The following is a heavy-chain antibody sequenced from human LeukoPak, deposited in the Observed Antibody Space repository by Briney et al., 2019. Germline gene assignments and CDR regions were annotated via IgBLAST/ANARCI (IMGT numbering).Heavy chain of an antibody. D-gene: IGHD3/OR15-3a*01. Sequence: GGSLRLSCAASGFTFTNYGMHWVRQAPGKGLEWVAVISYDGSNKYYADSVKGRFTISRDNSTNTLYLQMNSLRAEDTAVHYCAKEDLAGFSFDYWGQGTLLTVSS. V-gene: IGHV3-30*18. CDR3: AKEDLAGFSFDY. J-gene: IGHJ4*02. CDR2: ISYDGSNK. CDR1: GFTFTNYG.